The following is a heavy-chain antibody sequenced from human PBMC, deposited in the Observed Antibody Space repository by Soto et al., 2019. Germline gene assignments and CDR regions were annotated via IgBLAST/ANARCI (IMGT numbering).Heavy chain of an antibody. Sequence: GGSLRLSCAASGFTFSSYAMHWVRQAPGKGLEWVAVISYDGSNKYYADSVKGRFTISRDNSKNTLYLQMNSLRAEDTAVYYCARGPDGSPWGDYVGYYYGMDVWGQGTTVTVSS. CDR2: ISYDGSNK. J-gene: IGHJ6*02. CDR3: ARGPDGSPWGDYVGYYYGMDV. V-gene: IGHV3-30-3*01. D-gene: IGHD4-17*01. CDR1: GFTFSSYA.